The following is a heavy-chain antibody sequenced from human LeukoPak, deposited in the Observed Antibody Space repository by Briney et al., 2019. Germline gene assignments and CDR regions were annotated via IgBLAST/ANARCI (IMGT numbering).Heavy chain of an antibody. CDR1: GFTFSSYG. V-gene: IGHV3-48*04. Sequence: GGSLRLSCAASGFTFSSYGMHWIRQAPGKGLEWVSYISGSGSGSYYADSVKGRFTISRDNAKNSLYLQMNSLRAEDTAVYYCARLPVAARHNYYYGMDVWGQGTTVTVS. CDR3: ARLPVAARHNYYYGMDV. D-gene: IGHD6-6*01. J-gene: IGHJ6*02. CDR2: ISGSGSGS.